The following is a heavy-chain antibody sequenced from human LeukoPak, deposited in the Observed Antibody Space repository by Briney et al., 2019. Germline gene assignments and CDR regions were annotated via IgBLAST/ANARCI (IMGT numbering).Heavy chain of an antibody. Sequence: GGSLRLSCAASGFTFSNIGMTWVRQAPGKGLEWVSDISGGGGGRKQFADSVRGRFTISRDNSNNTLYLQMNSLRAEDTALYYCVKDRCDRATCPEVWGQGTLVTVSS. D-gene: IGHD1-14*01. CDR1: GFTFSNIG. CDR2: ISGGGGGRK. J-gene: IGHJ4*02. V-gene: IGHV3-23*01. CDR3: VKDRCDRATCPEV.